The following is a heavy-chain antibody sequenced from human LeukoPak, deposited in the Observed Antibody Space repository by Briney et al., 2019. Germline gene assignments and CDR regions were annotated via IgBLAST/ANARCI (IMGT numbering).Heavy chain of an antibody. CDR1: GIIVSNNY. V-gene: IGHV3-66*01. J-gene: IGHJ4*02. CDR3: ARSANTYYYDSSGCFDY. Sequence: GGSLRLSCAASGIIVSNNYMSWVRQAPGRGLEWVSVIYSGGSTYYADSVKGRFTISRDNSKNTLYLQMNSLRAEDTAVYYCARSANTYYYDSSGCFDYWGQGTLVTVSS. CDR2: IYSGGST. D-gene: IGHD3-22*01.